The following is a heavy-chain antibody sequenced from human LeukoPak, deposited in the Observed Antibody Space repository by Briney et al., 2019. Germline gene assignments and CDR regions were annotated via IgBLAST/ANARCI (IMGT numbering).Heavy chain of an antibody. D-gene: IGHD6-13*01. CDR1: GGSFSGYY. V-gene: IGHV4-34*01. Sequence: SETLSLTCAVYGGSFSGYYWSWIRQPPGKGLEWIGEINHSGSTNYNPSLKSRVTISVDTSKNQFSLKLSSVTAADTAVYYCASLGSSSWYDWFDPWGQGTLVTVSS. J-gene: IGHJ5*02. CDR3: ASLGSSSWYDWFDP. CDR2: INHSGST.